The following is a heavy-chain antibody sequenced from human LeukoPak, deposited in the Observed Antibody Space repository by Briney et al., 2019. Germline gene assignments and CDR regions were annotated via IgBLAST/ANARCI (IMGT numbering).Heavy chain of an antibody. CDR1: GFTFSDYW. V-gene: IGHV3-7*01. CDR2: MKPDGGES. J-gene: IGHJ4*02. Sequence: GGSLRLSCVASGFTFSDYWLSWLRQPPGKALEWVANMKPDGGESYYVDSVKGRFTVSRDNAKNSLYLQMNSLRAEDTAVYYCARSLWTAMATQPFDYWGQGTLVTVSS. D-gene: IGHD5-18*01. CDR3: ARSLWTAMATQPFDY.